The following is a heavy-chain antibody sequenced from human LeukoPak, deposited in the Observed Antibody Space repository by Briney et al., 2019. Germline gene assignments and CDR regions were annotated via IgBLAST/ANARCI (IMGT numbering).Heavy chain of an antibody. V-gene: IGHV4-4*07. CDR1: GGSISSYY. D-gene: IGHD2-2*01. J-gene: IGHJ6*03. CDR3: ARGKGYCTSTSCGYCSGGSCYAIYYYYYMDV. Sequence: PSETLSLXCTVSGGSISSYYWRWIRQPAGKGLEWFGRIYTSGSTNYNPSLKSRVTMSVDTSKNQFSLKLNSVTAADTAVYYCARGKGYCTSTSCGYCSGGSCYAIYYYYYMDVWGKGTTVTVSS. CDR2: IYTSGST.